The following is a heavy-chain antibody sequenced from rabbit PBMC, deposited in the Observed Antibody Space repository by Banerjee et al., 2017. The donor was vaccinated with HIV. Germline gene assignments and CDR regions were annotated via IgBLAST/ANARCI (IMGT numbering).Heavy chain of an antibody. CDR2: IYAGSSGRT. D-gene: IGHD4-1*01. Sequence: QEQLVESGGGLVKPEGSLTLTCTASGFTISSSYVMCWVRQAPGKGLEWIACIYAGSSGRTYYASWAKGRFTISKTSSTTVTLQMTSLTAADTATYFCARDLAGVIGWNFNLWGPGTLVTVS. J-gene: IGHJ4*01. CDR3: ARDLAGVIGWNFNL. CDR1: GFTISSSYV. V-gene: IGHV1S45*01.